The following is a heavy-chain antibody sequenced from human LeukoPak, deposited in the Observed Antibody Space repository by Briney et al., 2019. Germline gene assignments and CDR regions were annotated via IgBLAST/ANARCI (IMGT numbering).Heavy chain of an antibody. CDR3: AKDLWFGDPTINWFDP. D-gene: IGHD3-10*01. Sequence: GGSLRLSCAASGFTFSSYGMHWVRQAPGKGLEWVTFIRYDGSDKYYADSVKGRFTISRDNSKNTLYLQMNSLRAEDTAVYYCAKDLWFGDPTINWFDPWGQGTLVTVSS. CDR2: IRYDGSDK. CDR1: GFTFSSYG. V-gene: IGHV3-30*02. J-gene: IGHJ5*02.